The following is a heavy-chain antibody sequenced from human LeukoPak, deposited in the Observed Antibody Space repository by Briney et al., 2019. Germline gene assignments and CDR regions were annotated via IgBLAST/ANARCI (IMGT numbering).Heavy chain of an antibody. D-gene: IGHD3-16*01. CDR2: INHSGST. V-gene: IGHV4-34*01. CDR3: ARWLDPGGYFDY. CDR1: GGSFSGYY. J-gene: IGHJ4*02. Sequence: SETLSLTCAVYGGSFSGYYWSWIRQPPGKGLEWIGEINHSGSTNYNPSLKSRVTISVDTSKNQFSLKLSSVTAADTAVYYCARWLDPGGYFDYWGQGTLVTVSS.